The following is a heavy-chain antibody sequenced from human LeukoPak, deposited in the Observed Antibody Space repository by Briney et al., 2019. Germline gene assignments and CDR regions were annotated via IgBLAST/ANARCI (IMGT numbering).Heavy chain of an antibody. CDR3: ARDGAGVVVTGIDY. D-gene: IGHD3-22*01. Sequence: GASVKVSCKASGYTFTGYYMHWVRQAPGQGLEWMGWINPNSGGTNYAQKFQGRVTMTRDTFISTAYMELSRLRSDDTAVYYCARDGAGVVVTGIDYWGQGTLVTVSS. CDR2: INPNSGGT. V-gene: IGHV1-2*02. J-gene: IGHJ4*02. CDR1: GYTFTGYY.